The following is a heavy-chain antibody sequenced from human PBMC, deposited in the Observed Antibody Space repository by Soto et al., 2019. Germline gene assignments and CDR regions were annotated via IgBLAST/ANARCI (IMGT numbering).Heavy chain of an antibody. CDR2: IHSDGSKT. Sequence: EVQLVESEGGLVQRGGSLRLSCAASGFTFNYYWMHWVRQAPGQGLVWVSHIHSDGSKTTYADSVKGRFTISRDNAKNTLYPRMTSRRAEDTAVSYCVRGDRVGFDLWGQGTAVTVSS. CDR3: VRGDRVGFDL. CDR1: GFTFNYYW. D-gene: IGHD2-21*02. V-gene: IGHV3-74*01. J-gene: IGHJ3*01.